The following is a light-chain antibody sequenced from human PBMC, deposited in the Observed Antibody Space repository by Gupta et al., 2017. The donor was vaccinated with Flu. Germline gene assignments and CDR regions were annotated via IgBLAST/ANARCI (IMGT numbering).Light chain of an antibody. V-gene: IGKV3-15*01. J-gene: IGKJ2*01. CDR1: QSVGSK. CDR2: GAS. Sequence: TTLSVSPGERATLSCRASQSVGSKFAWYQQKPGQAPRLLIYGASIRATGVPARFSGSGSGTEFTLTISSLQSEDFAVYYCQQYNDWFLYTFGQGTKLEIK. CDR3: QQYNDWFLYT.